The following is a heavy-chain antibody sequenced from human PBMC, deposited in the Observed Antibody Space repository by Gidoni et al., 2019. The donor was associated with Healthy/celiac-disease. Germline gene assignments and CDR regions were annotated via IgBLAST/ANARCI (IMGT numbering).Heavy chain of an antibody. D-gene: IGHD4-17*01. CDR1: GYTFTSYG. V-gene: IGHV1-18*01. CDR2: ISAYNGNP. CDR3: ASSPYGDRALGFDP. J-gene: IGHJ5*02. Sequence: QVQLVQSGAEVKKPGASVKVSCKASGYTFTSYGISWVRQATGQGLEWMGWISAYNGNPTYAQKLQGRVTMTTDTSTSTASMELRSLRSDDTAVYYCASSPYGDRALGFDPWGQGTLVTVSS.